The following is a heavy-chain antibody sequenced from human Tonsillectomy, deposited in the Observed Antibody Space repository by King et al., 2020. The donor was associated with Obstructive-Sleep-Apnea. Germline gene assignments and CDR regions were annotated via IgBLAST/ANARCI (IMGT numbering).Heavy chain of an antibody. V-gene: IGHV4-39*07. J-gene: IGHJ3*02. CDR3: ARAGGSYYDSSGYPDDAFDI. CDR1: GGSISSSSYY. Sequence: QLQESGPGLVKPSETLSLTCTVSGGSISSSSYYWGWIRQPPGKGLEWIGSIYYSGSTYYNPSLKSRVTISVDTSKNQFSLKLGSVTAADTAVYYCARAGGSYYDSSGYPDDAFDIWGQGTMVTVSS. D-gene: IGHD3-22*01. CDR2: IYYSGST.